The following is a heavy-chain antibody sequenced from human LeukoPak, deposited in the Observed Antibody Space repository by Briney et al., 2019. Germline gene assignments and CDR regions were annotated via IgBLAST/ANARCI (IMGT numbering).Heavy chain of an antibody. CDR2: ISSSGSII. Sequence: GGSLRLSCAASGFTFSDYYMSWIRQAPGKGLEWVSHISSSGSIIYYADSVKGRFTISRDNAKNSLYLQMNSLRAEDTAVYYCARRNSYYYLDVWGKRTTVTISS. J-gene: IGHJ6*03. CDR1: GFTFSDYY. V-gene: IGHV3-11*01. CDR3: ARRNSYYYLDV.